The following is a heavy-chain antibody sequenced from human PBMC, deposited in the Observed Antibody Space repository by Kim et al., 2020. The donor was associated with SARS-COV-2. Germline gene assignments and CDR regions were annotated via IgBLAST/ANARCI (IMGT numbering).Heavy chain of an antibody. J-gene: IGHJ6*02. V-gene: IGHV1-69*04. D-gene: IGHD6-19*01. CDR1: GGTFSSYA. Sequence: SVKVSCKASGGTFSSYAISWVRQAPGQGLEWMGRIIPILGIANYAQKFQGRVTITADKSTSTAYMELSSLRSEDTAVYYCARGGFVAVANYYYYGMDVWGQGTTVTVSS. CDR2: IIPILGIA. CDR3: ARGGFVAVANYYYYGMDV.